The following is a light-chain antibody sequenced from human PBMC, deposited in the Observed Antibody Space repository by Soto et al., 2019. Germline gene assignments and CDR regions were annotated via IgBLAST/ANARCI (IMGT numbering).Light chain of an antibody. CDR3: QQYNNWPWT. CDR2: GAS. J-gene: IGKJ1*01. CDR1: QSISDT. V-gene: IGKV3-15*01. Sequence: EIVMTQSPATLSVSPGVRATLSCSASQSISDTLAWYQQKPGQAPRLLIYGASRRATGFTARFSGSGSGTDFTLTISSLQSEDFAVYYCQQYNNWPWTFGQGTKVDIK.